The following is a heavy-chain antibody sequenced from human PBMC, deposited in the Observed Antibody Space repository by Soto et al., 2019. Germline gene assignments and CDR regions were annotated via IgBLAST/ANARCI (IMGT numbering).Heavy chain of an antibody. V-gene: IGHV1-3*01. CDR3: ARGPGGPDGPGDY. Sequence: QVQLVQSGAEVKKPGASVKVSCKASGYTFTSYVLHWVRQAPGQRLEWMGWITAGNGNAKYSKKFQGRATLTRDTTASTDYMELSSLRSEDTAVYYCARGPGGPDGPGDYWGQGTLVTVSS. J-gene: IGHJ4*02. CDR2: ITAGNGNA. D-gene: IGHD2-15*01. CDR1: GYTFTSYV.